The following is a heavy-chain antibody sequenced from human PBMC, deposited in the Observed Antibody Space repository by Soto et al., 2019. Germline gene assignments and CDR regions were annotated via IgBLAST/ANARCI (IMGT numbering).Heavy chain of an antibody. CDR1: GFTFGDYA. V-gene: IGHV3-49*03. J-gene: IGHJ5*02. Sequence: GGSLRLSCTASGFTFGDYAMSWFRQAPGKGLEWVGFIRSKAYGGTTEYAASVKGRFTISRDDSKSIAYLQMNSLKTEDTAVYYCTRVGIVVVPAAMASVWFDPWGQGTLVTVSP. CDR3: TRVGIVVVPAAMASVWFDP. D-gene: IGHD2-2*01. CDR2: IRSKAYGGTT.